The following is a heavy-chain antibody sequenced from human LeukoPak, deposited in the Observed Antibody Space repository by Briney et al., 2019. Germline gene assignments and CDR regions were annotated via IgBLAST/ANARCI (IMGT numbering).Heavy chain of an antibody. V-gene: IGHV4-31*03. Sequence: SETLSLTCTVSSGSISSGGYYWSWIRQHPGKGLEWIGYIYYSGSTYYNPSLKSRVTISVDTSKNQFSLKLSSVTATDTAVYYCARDKNFFSNWFDPWGQGTLVTVSS. CDR2: IYYSGST. J-gene: IGHJ5*02. CDR1: SGSISSGGYY. D-gene: IGHD3-3*01. CDR3: ARDKNFFSNWFDP.